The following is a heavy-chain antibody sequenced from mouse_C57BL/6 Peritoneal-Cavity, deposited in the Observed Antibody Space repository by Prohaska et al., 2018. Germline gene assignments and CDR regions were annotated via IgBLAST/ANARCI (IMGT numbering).Heavy chain of an antibody. CDR1: VFTFSGFW. CDR3: MRYGNYWYFDV. V-gene: IGHV11-2*01. D-gene: IGHD2-1*01. J-gene: IGHJ1*03. CDR2: INSDGSAI. Sequence: EVQLLDTGGGLVQPGGSRGLSCEGSVFTFSGFWMSWVRQTPGKTLEWIGDINSDGSAINYAPSIKDRFTIFRDNDKSTLYLQMSNVRSEDTATYFCMRYGNYWYFDVWGTGTTVTVSS.